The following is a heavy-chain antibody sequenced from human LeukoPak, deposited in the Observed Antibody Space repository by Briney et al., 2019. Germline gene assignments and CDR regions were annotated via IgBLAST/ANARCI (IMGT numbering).Heavy chain of an antibody. CDR3: ARDLVTVTKGFDI. CDR1: GDSFSSHY. Sequence: SETLSLTCAVSGDSFSSHYWTWIRQSPGTGLEWIGYISHIGRTNYNPSLKSRVTISIDTSKNQFSLKLRSVTAADTAVYYCARDLVTVTKGFDIWGQGTVVSVSS. V-gene: IGHV4-59*11. D-gene: IGHD4-17*01. J-gene: IGHJ3*02. CDR2: ISHIGRT.